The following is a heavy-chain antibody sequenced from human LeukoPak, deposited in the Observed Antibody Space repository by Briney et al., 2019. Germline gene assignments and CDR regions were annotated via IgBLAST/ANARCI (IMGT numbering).Heavy chain of an antibody. J-gene: IGHJ4*02. D-gene: IGHD4-11*01. V-gene: IGHV3-21*01. Sequence: GGSLRLSCAASGFTFSTYGMNWVRQAPGKGLEWVSSISSSSSYIYYADSVKGRFTISRDNAKNSLYLQMNSLRAEDTAVYYCAREGPYSDYFDYWGQGTLVTVSS. CDR1: GFTFSTYG. CDR3: AREGPYSDYFDY. CDR2: ISSSSSYI.